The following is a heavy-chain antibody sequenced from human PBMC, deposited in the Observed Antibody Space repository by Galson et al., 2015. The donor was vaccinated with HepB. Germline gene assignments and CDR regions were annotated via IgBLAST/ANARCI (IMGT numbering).Heavy chain of an antibody. CDR2: ISYDGSNK. Sequence: SLRLSCAASGFTFSSYAMHWVRQAPGKGLEWVAVISYDGSNKYYADSVKGRFTISRDNSKNTLYLQMNSLRAEDTAVYYCARDRDDYVWGSYRYSNAFDIWGQGTMVTVSS. J-gene: IGHJ3*02. V-gene: IGHV3-30*04. CDR1: GFTFSSYA. CDR3: ARDRDDYVWGSYRYSNAFDI. D-gene: IGHD3-16*02.